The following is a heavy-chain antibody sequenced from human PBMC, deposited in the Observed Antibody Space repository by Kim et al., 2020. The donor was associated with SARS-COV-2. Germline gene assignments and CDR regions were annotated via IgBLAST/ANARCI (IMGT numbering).Heavy chain of an antibody. J-gene: IGHJ4*02. CDR3: ARRIAAAGIHFDY. Sequence: YSQKFQGRVTITRDTAASTAYMELSSLRSEDTAVYYCARRIAAAGIHFDYWGQGTLVTVSS. V-gene: IGHV1-3*01. D-gene: IGHD6-13*01.